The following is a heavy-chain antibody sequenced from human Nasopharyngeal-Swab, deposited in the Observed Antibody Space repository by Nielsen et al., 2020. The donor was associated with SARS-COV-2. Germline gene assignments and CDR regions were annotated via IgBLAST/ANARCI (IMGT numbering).Heavy chain of an antibody. V-gene: IGHV3-15*01. D-gene: IGHD4-17*01. Sequence: GESLKISCAASGFTFSNAWMSWVRQAPGKGLGWVGRIKSKTGGGTTDYAAPVKGRFTISRDDSKNTVFLQMNSLKTEDTAVYYCTTDLHDYGDYDYWGQGTLVTVSS. CDR3: TTDLHDYGDYDY. CDR2: IKSKTGGGTT. CDR1: GFTFSNAW. J-gene: IGHJ4*02.